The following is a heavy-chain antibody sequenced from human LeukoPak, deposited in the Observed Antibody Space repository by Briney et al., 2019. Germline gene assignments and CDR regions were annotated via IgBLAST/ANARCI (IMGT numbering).Heavy chain of an antibody. CDR2: IYHSGST. V-gene: IGHV4-4*02. CDR1: GGSISSSNW. D-gene: IGHD6-13*01. Sequence: SETLSLTCAVSGGSISSSNWWSWVRQPPGKGLEWIGEIYHSGSTNYNPSLKSRVTISVDTSKNQFSLKLSSVTAADTAVYYCASLRYSSSATSFDPWGQGTLVTVSS. J-gene: IGHJ5*02. CDR3: ASLRYSSSATSFDP.